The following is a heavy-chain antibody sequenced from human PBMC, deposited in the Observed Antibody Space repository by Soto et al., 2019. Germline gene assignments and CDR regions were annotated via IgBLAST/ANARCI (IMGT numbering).Heavy chain of an antibody. CDR3: VTDWGQLSVA. CDR2: IKQDGSET. Sequence: GGSLRLSCAASGFTFSSYWMSWARQAPGKGLEWVAVIKQDGSETYYVDSVKGRFTISRDNAKNSLYLQMNSLRAEDTAVYYCVTDWGQLSVAWGQGILVTVSS. D-gene: IGHD3-16*01. V-gene: IGHV3-7*03. J-gene: IGHJ5*02. CDR1: GFTFSSYW.